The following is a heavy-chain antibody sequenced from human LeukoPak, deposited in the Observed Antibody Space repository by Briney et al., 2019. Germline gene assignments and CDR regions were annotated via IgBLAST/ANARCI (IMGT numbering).Heavy chain of an antibody. Sequence: VASVKVSCKASGYTFTSYGISWVRQAPGQGLEWMGGIIPIFGTANYAQKFQGRVTITADESTSTAYMELSSLRSEDTAVYYCARMVCSSTSCYAYDAFDIWGQGTMVTVSS. CDR3: ARMVCSSTSCYAYDAFDI. CDR2: IIPIFGTA. J-gene: IGHJ3*02. CDR1: GYTFTSYG. D-gene: IGHD2-2*01. V-gene: IGHV1-69*13.